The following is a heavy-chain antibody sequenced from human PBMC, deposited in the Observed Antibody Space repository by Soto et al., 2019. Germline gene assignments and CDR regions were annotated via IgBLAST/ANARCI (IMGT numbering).Heavy chain of an antibody. V-gene: IGHV1-2*02. Sequence: QVQLVQSGAEMKEPGDSVRVSCEASGYTFTSYYIHWVRQAPGQGLEWMGWIKPKFGDTTYAEDFQCRVSMTRDMSISTVYIELSRLTSDDTAIYHCARNMDYYYGPGSGNGHGFWGQGTTVTVFS. CDR2: IKPKFGDT. CDR1: GYTFTSYY. J-gene: IGHJ6*02. CDR3: ARNMDYYYGPGSGNGHGF. D-gene: IGHD3-10*01.